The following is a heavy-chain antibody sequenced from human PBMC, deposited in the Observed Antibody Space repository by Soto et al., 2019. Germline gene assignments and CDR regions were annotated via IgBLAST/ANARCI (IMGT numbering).Heavy chain of an antibody. CDR1: GFTFSDHY. J-gene: IGHJ4*02. V-gene: IGHV3-72*01. D-gene: IGHD5-18*01. CDR2: ARNKVNGYTT. CDR3: AKDKYTAMAIALDY. Sequence: EVQLVESGGGLVQPGGSLRLSCAASGFTFSDHYMDWVRQAPGEGLEWVGRARNKVNGYTTAYAASVKGRFTISRDDSKNSLYLQMNSLRAEDTALYYCAKDKYTAMAIALDYWGQGTLVTVSS.